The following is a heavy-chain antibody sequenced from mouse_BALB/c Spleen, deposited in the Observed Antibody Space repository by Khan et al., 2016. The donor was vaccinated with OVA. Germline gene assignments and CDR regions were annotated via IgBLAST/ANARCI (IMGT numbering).Heavy chain of an antibody. CDR1: GLTITDTY. V-gene: IGHV14-3*02. J-gene: IGHJ2*01. CDR3: VRINE. CDR2: FVPPNGNT. Sequence: VRLQQSGAELVKSSPSVSLSCTASGLTITDTYMPCLMQWLAQGLLWIGRFVPPNGNTNYDPKFQGKDTITSDTSSNPAYLQHSSLTSEDTAVYYCVRINEWGQGTTVTVSS.